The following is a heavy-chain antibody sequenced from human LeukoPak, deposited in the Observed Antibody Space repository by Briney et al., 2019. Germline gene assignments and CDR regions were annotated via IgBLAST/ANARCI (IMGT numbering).Heavy chain of an antibody. CDR3: ARATYDTQYGMDV. CDR1: GGSISNYY. CDR2: IYYSGST. D-gene: IGHD3-9*01. J-gene: IGHJ6*02. V-gene: IGHV4-59*01. Sequence: SETLSLTCTVSGGSISNYYWSWIRQTPGKGLEWIGYIYYSGSTNYNPSLKSRVTISLDTSKNQFSMNLISVTAADTAVYYCARATYDTQYGMDVWGQGTTVTVSS.